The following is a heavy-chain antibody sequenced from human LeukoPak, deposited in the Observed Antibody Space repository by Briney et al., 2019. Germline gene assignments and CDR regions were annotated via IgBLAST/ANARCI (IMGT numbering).Heavy chain of an antibody. Sequence: PGGSLRLSCAASGFTFSDYYMSWIRQAPGKGLEWVSYISSSGSTIYYADSVKGRFTISRDNSKNTLYLQMNSLRAEDTAVYYCAKEVGAVAKTTYIDYWGQGTLVTVSS. CDR1: GFTFSDYY. CDR2: ISSSGSTI. V-gene: IGHV3-11*04. D-gene: IGHD6-19*01. J-gene: IGHJ4*02. CDR3: AKEVGAVAKTTYIDY.